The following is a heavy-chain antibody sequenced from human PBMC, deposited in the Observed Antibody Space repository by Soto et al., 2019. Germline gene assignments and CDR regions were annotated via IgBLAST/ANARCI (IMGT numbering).Heavy chain of an antibody. V-gene: IGHV1-8*01. CDR1: GYTFTSYD. CDR3: ARWPDGYYYYGMGV. J-gene: IGHJ6*02. Sequence: QVQLVQSGAEVKKPGASVKVSCKASGYTFTSYDINWVRQATGQGLEWMGWMNPNSGNTGYAQKFQGSVTMTRNTSISTAYMELSSLRSEDTAVYYCARWPDGYYYYGMGVWGQGTTVTVSS. CDR2: MNPNSGNT.